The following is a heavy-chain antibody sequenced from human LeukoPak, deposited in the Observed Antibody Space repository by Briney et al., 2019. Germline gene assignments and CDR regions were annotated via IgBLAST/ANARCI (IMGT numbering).Heavy chain of an antibody. J-gene: IGHJ4*02. CDR2: INTNTGNP. Sequence: ASVKVSCKASGGTFSSYAISWVRQAPEQGLEWMGWINTNTGNPTYAQGFTGRIVFSLDTSVSTAYLQISSLKAEDSAVYYCAKNGLGAVVKTDWGQGTLVTVSS. D-gene: IGHD3-22*01. CDR3: AKNGLGAVVKTD. CDR1: GGTFSSYA. V-gene: IGHV7-4-1*02.